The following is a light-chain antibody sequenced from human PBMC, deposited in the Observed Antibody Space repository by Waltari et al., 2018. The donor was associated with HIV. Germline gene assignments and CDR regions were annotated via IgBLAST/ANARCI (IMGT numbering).Light chain of an antibody. V-gene: IGLV2-23*02. Sequence: QSALTQPASVSGSPGQSITISCTGTSSDVGSDELFSWYQKHPDKAPKLMIYEVSKRPSGVSNRFSGSKSGNTASLTISGLQAEDEAGYYCCSYAGSSTHVFGGGTKVTVL. J-gene: IGLJ1*01. CDR3: CSYAGSSTHV. CDR2: EVS. CDR1: SSDVGSDEL.